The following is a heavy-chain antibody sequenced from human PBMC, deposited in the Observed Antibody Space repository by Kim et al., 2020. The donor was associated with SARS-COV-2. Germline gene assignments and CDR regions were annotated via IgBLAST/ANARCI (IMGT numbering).Heavy chain of an antibody. J-gene: IGHJ4*02. Sequence: TYYADSGKGRFTISRDNSKNTLYLQINSLRAEDTAVYYCAKGSEDRPGDYWGQGTLVTLSS. CDR3: AKGSEDRPGDY. D-gene: IGHD2-15*01. V-gene: IGHV3-23*01. CDR2: T.